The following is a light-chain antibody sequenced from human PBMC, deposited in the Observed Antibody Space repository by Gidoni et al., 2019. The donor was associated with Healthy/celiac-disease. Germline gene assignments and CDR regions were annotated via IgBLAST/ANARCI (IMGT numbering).Light chain of an antibody. V-gene: IGKV3-20*01. Sequence: EIVLTQSPGTLSLSPGERATLSCRASQSVSSNHLAWYQQKPGQAPRLLIYGASSRATGIPDRFSCGGSGTDFTLTISRLEPEDFAVYFCQQYGSSPGTFGQGTKVEIK. CDR1: QSVSSNH. J-gene: IGKJ1*01. CDR2: GAS. CDR3: QQYGSSPGT.